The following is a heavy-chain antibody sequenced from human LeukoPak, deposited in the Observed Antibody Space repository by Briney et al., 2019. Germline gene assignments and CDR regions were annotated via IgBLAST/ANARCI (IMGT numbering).Heavy chain of an antibody. CDR2: INPHSGGT. CDR3: VREGNELLSKNFDY. D-gene: IGHD2-21*02. Sequence: ASVKVSCKASGFTFTGYYIHWVRQAPGQGLEWMGYINPHSGGTSSPQKFQGRVTMTTDTSISAAYMELSSLISDDRAMYYCVREGNELLSKNFDYWGQGTLVTVSS. J-gene: IGHJ4*02. V-gene: IGHV1-2*02. CDR1: GFTFTGYY.